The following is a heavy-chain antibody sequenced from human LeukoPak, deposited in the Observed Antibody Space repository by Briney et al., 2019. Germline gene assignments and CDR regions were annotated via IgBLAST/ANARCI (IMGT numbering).Heavy chain of an antibody. CDR1: GFTFGDYA. Sequence: PGGSLRLSCTASGFTFGDYAMSWVRQAPGKGLEWVGFIRSKAYGGTTEYAASVKGRFTISRDDSKSIAYLQMNSLKTEDTAVYYCTRAQGDWFDPWGQGTLVTVSS. CDR2: IRSKAYGGTT. V-gene: IGHV3-49*04. J-gene: IGHJ5*02. CDR3: TRAQGDWFDP.